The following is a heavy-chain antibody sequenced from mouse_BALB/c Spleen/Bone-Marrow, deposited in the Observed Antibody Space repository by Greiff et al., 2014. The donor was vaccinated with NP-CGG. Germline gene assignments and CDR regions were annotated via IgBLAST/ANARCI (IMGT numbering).Heavy chain of an antibody. V-gene: IGHV1-80*01. CDR1: GYAFSSYW. CDR2: IYPGDGDT. CDR3: ARQYGNYFDY. J-gene: IGHJ2*01. D-gene: IGHD2-10*02. Sequence: QVQLQQSGAELVRPGSSVKISCKASGYAFSSYWMSWVKQRPGQGLEWIGQIYPGDGDTNYNGKFKGKATLTADKSSSTAYMQLSSLTSGDSAVYFCARQYGNYFDYWGQGTTLTVSS.